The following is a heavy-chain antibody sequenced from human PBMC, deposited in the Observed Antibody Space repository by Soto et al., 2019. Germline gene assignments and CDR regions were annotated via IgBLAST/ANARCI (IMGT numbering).Heavy chain of an antibody. Sequence: QMQLVQSGAEVKKPGSSVKVSCKASGGTLSSFINYPINWVRQAPGQGLEWMGGIVPNVGTVNYAQKFQGXXTITADXXXGXXXXXVSSLXXXXXXXXXCARRDTSXXXXXXXXWGQ. V-gene: IGHV1-69*06. D-gene: IGHD6-13*01. J-gene: IGHJ1*01. CDR1: GGTLSSFINYP. CDR2: IVPNVGTV. CDR3: ARRDTSXXXXXXXX.